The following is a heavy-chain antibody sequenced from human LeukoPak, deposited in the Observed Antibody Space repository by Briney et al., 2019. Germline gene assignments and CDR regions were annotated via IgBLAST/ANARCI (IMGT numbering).Heavy chain of an antibody. J-gene: IGHJ4*02. CDR1: GYTFTSYY. CDR2: INPSGGST. Sequence: EASVKVSCKASGYTFTSYYMHWVRQAPGQGLEWMGIINPSGGSTSYAQKFQGRVTMTRDTSTSTVYMELSSLRSEDTAVYYCARVGHCSGGSCYSSGIGYWGQGTLVTVSS. V-gene: IGHV1-46*01. D-gene: IGHD2-15*01. CDR3: ARVGHCSGGSCYSSGIGY.